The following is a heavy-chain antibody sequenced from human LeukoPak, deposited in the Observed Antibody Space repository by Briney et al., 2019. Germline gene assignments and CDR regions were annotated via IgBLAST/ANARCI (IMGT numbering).Heavy chain of an antibody. CDR2: IQYDGSHK. V-gene: IGHV3-30*02. D-gene: IGHD2-2*02. J-gene: IGHJ4*02. CDR3: AKTSDQLLYSKLDY. CDR1: GFSFSLYG. Sequence: GGSLRLSCATSGFSFSLYGMHWVRQAPGKGLEWVAFIQYDGSHKFYVDSVQGRFTISRDNSKNTLFLQMNSLRAEGTAVYYCAKTSDQLLYSKLDYWGQGTLVTVSS.